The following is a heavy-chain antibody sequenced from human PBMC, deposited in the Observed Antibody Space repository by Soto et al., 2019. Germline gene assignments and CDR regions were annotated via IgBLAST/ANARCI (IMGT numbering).Heavy chain of an antibody. CDR3: ARGADIVVVVAGNGGMLYNGFDP. J-gene: IGHJ5*02. D-gene: IGHD2-15*01. CDR2: ISYDGSNK. Sequence: QVQLVESGGGVVQPGRSLRLSCAASGFTFSSYAMHWVRQAPGKGLEWVAVISYDGSNKYYADSVKGRFTISRDNSKKTRXLXMXXVGAEGTAGYYCARGADIVVVVAGNGGMLYNGFDPWGQGTLVTVSS. V-gene: IGHV3-30-3*01. CDR1: GFTFSSYA.